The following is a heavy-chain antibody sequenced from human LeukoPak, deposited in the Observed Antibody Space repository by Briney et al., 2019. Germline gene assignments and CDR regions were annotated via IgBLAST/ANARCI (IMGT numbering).Heavy chain of an antibody. Sequence: GGSLRLSCAASGFTFSSYWMSWVRQAPGKGLEWVANIKQDGSEKYYVDSVKGRFTISRDNAKNSLYLQMNSLRAEDTAVYYCARDRGQGYYDSSGYYSDYWGQGTLVTVSS. CDR3: ARDRGQGYYDSSGYYSDY. J-gene: IGHJ4*02. V-gene: IGHV3-7*01. D-gene: IGHD3-22*01. CDR1: GFTFSSYW. CDR2: IKQDGSEK.